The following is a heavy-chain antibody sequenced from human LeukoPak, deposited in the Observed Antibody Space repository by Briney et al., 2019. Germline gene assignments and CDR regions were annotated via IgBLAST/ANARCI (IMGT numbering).Heavy chain of an antibody. CDR1: GFTFSSYA. CDR3: AKDATMMSLNWFDP. CDR2: ISASGGST. J-gene: IGHJ5*02. V-gene: IGHV3-23*01. D-gene: IGHD3-22*01. Sequence: GGSLRLSCAASGFTFSSYAMSWVRQAPGKGLEWVSVISASGGSTYYADSVKGRFTISRDNSKNTLHLQMNSLRAEDTAVYYCAKDATMMSLNWFDPWGQGTLVTVSS.